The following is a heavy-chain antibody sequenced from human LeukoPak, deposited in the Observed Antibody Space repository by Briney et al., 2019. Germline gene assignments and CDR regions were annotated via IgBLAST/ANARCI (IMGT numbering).Heavy chain of an antibody. J-gene: IGHJ4*02. CDR2: ISGSGGST. D-gene: IGHD3-22*01. CDR3: ARRGYYDSSGYYYFPY. Sequence: GGSLRLSCAASGFTFSSYAMSWVRQAPGKGLEWVSAISGSGGSTYYADSVKGRFTISRDNSKNTLYLQMNSLRAEDTAVYYCARRGYYDSSGYYYFPYWGQGTLVTVSS. CDR1: GFTFSSYA. V-gene: IGHV3-23*01.